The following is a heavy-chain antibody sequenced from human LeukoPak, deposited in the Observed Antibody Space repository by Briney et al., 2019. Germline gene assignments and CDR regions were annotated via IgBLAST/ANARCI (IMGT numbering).Heavy chain of an antibody. CDR3: ARVYGGSYSGHFDY. V-gene: IGHV3-64*01. CDR2: ISSNGGST. CDR1: GFTFSSYA. Sequence: GGSLRLSCAAPGFTFSSYAMHWVRQAPGKGLEYVSAISSNGGSTYYANSVKGRFTISRDNSKNTLYLQMGSLRAEDMAVYYCARVYGGSYSGHFDYWGQGTLVTVSS. J-gene: IGHJ4*02. D-gene: IGHD1-26*01.